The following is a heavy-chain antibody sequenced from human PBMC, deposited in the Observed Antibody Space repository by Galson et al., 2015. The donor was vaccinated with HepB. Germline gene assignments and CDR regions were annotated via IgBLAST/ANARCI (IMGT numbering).Heavy chain of an antibody. J-gene: IGHJ2*01. CDR1: GGSFSGYY. D-gene: IGHD4-17*01. CDR3: ARDYGRLRSYWYFDL. Sequence: QVQLQESGPGLVKPSETLSLTCAVYGGSFSGYYWSWIRQPPGKGLEWIGEINHSGSTNYNPSLKSRVTISVDTSKNQFSLKLSSVTAADTAVYYCARDYGRLRSYWYFDLWGRGTLVTVSS. V-gene: IGHV4-34*01. CDR2: INHSGST.